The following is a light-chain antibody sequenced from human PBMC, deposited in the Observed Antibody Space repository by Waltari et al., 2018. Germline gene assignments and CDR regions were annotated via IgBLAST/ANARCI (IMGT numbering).Light chain of an antibody. CDR2: EVT. CDR3: CSYAGDALWV. V-gene: IGLV2-23*02. Sequence: QSALTQPASVSASPGQSIPISCTGTSSDIGTYTFVSWYQHHPGKVPNVLIYEVTNRPSGVSNRFSGSKSGYTASLTISGLQAEDEADYYCCSYAGDALWVFGGGTKLTVL. J-gene: IGLJ3*02. CDR1: SSDIGTYTF.